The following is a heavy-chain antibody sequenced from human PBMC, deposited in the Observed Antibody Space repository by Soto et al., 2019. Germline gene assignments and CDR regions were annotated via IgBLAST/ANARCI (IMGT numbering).Heavy chain of an antibody. D-gene: IGHD4-17*01. CDR2: IYFGGNT. J-gene: IGHJ4*02. V-gene: IGHV4-39*01. CDR3: ARHSTPSKRIDYFDS. CDR1: GFTISSNHFL. Sequence: PSGPLCLTCAASGFTISSNHFLWGWLPQTTGKALEWIGSIYFGGNTYDNPSLESLVTSSANTSKNQISMKLTTVTAADTAVYYCARHSTPSKRIDYFDSWGQETLVTISS.